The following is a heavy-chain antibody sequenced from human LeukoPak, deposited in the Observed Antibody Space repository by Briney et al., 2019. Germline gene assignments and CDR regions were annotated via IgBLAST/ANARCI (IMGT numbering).Heavy chain of an antibody. Sequence: SETLSLTCTVSGGSISSYYWSWIRQPAGKGLEWIGRIYTSGSTNYNPSLKSRVTMSVDTPKNQFSLKLSSVTAADTAVYYCARSPDSSGYLDYWGQGTLVTVSS. D-gene: IGHD3-22*01. CDR2: IYTSGST. J-gene: IGHJ4*02. CDR3: ARSPDSSGYLDY. CDR1: GGSISSYY. V-gene: IGHV4-4*07.